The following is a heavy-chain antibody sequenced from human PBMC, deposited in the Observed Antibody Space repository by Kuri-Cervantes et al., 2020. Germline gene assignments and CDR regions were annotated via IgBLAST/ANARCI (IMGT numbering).Heavy chain of an antibody. V-gene: IGHV1-69*05. J-gene: IGHJ3*02. CDR1: GGTFSSYA. D-gene: IGHD3-22*01. CDR2: IIPIFGTA. CDR3: AMGTMIVGSDVAAFDI. Sequence: SVKVSCKASGGTFSSYAISWVRQAPGQGLEWMEGIIPIFGTANYAQKFQGRVTITTDESTSTAYMELSSLRSEDTAVYYCAMGTMIVGSDVAAFDIWGQGTMVTVSS.